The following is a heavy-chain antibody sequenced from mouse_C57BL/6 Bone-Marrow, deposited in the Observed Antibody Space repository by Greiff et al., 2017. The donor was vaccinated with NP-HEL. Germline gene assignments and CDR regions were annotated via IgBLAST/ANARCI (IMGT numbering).Heavy chain of an antibody. Sequence: VQLQQSGAELARPGASVKMSCKASGYTFTSYTMHWVKQRPGQGLEWIGYINPSSGYTKYNQKFKDKATLTADKSSSTAYMQLSSLTSEDSAVYYCARSPIYYYGSSPYWYFDVWGTGTTVTVSS. J-gene: IGHJ1*03. V-gene: IGHV1-4*01. D-gene: IGHD1-1*01. CDR3: ARSPIYYYGSSPYWYFDV. CDR2: INPSSGYT. CDR1: GYTFTSYT.